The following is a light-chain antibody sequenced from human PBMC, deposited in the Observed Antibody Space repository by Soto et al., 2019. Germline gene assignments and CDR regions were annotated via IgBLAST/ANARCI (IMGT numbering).Light chain of an antibody. CDR1: PISSN. J-gene: IGKJ5*01. Sequence: VVTQSPASLSVSPGDRVTISCRAGPISSNLAWHQQRPGQAPRLLIYGASVRATGVPARFSGSGSGTEFTLTINSLQSEDYAVYYCQQYHNWPPITFGQGTRLEIK. CDR2: GAS. CDR3: QQYHNWPPIT. V-gene: IGKV3-15*01.